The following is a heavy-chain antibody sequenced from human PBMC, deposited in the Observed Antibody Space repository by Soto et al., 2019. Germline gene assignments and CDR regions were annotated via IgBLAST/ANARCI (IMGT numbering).Heavy chain of an antibody. CDR2: IWHDGRKT. J-gene: IGHJ4*02. CDR1: GFTFSDYG. V-gene: IGHV3-33*01. Sequence: PGGSLRLSCAVSGFTFSDYGMHWVRQAPGKGLEWVALIWHDGRKTYYADSVKGRFAISRDNSKNTMYLQMNSLTDEDTAVYYCVRKAWEEAATNPSLYFDHWGQGILVTVSS. CDR3: VRKAWEEAATNPSLYFDH. D-gene: IGHD6-25*01.